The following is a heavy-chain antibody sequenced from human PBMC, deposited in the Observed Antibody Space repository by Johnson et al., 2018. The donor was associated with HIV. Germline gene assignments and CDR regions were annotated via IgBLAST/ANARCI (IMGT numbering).Heavy chain of an antibody. CDR2: INSHGSST. V-gene: IGHV3-74*02. CDR1: GFTFRSYW. J-gene: IGHJ3*02. D-gene: IGHD3-3*01. CDR3: ATFSSGI. Sequence: VQLVESGGGLVQPGGSLRLSCAASGFTFRSYWMHWVRQAPGKGLVWVSRINSHGSSTRYADSVKGRFTISRDNSKNTLYLQMNSLRAADTAVYYCATFSSGIWGQGTMVTVSS.